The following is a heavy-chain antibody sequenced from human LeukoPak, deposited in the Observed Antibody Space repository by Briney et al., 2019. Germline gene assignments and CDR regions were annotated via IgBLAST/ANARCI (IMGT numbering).Heavy chain of an antibody. J-gene: IGHJ3*02. CDR3: ARPSYYYDSSGYDAFDI. V-gene: IGHV4-39*01. Sequence: SETLSLTCTVSGGSIISSGYYWGWIRQPPGKGLEWLGSIYYSGSTYYNPSLKSRVTISVDTSKNQFSLKLSSVTAADTAVYYCARPSYYYDSSGYDAFDIWGQGTMVTVSS. D-gene: IGHD3-22*01. CDR2: IYYSGST. CDR1: GGSIISSGYY.